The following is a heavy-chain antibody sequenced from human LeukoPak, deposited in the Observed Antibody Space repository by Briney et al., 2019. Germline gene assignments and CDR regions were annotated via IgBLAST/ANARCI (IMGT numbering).Heavy chain of an antibody. CDR1: GFTFDDYA. CDR3: AKGGQGYPYYYYYMDV. Sequence: PGGSLRLSCAASGFTFDDYAMHWVRQAPGKGLEWVSGISWNSGSIGYADSVKGRFTISRDNAKNSLYLQMNSLRAEDTALYYCAKGGQGYPYYYYYMDVWGKGTTVTISS. CDR2: ISWNSGSI. V-gene: IGHV3-9*01. J-gene: IGHJ6*03. D-gene: IGHD1-26*01.